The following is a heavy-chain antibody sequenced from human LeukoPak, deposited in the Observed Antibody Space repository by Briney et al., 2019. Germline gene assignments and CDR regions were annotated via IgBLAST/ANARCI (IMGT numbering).Heavy chain of an antibody. CDR3: ASGPTPKNYYYYYYMDV. V-gene: IGHV1-69*05. CDR1: GGTFSSYA. J-gene: IGHJ6*03. CDR2: IIPIFGTA. Sequence: SVKVSCKASGGTFSSYAISWVRQAPGQGLEWMGGIIPIFGTANYAQKFQGRVTITTDESTSTAYMELSSLRSEDTAVYYCASGPTPKNYYYYYYMDVWGKGTTVTVSS.